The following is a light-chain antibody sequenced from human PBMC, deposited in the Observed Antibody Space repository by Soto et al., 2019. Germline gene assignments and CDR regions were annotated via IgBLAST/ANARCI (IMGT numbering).Light chain of an antibody. Sequence: EIVLTQSPATLSLWPGEWATLACGASESVRSSYLAWYQQKPGQAPRLFIYGASSRATGIPDRFSGSGSGTDITLAISRLEPEDSAVYHCQQYGNSPWTCGQGTKV. CDR2: GAS. V-gene: IGKV3-20*01. CDR3: QQYGNSPWT. J-gene: IGKJ1*01. CDR1: ESVRSSY.